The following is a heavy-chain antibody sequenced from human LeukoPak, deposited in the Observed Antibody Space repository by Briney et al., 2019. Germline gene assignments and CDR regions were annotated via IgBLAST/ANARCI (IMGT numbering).Heavy chain of an antibody. CDR2: INHSGST. D-gene: IGHD4-17*01. V-gene: IGHV4-34*01. CDR1: GGSISDFY. CDR3: ALFTVTTGSFDY. J-gene: IGHJ4*02. Sequence: SETLSLTCTVSGGSISDFYWSWIRQPPGKGLEWIGEINHSGSTNYNPSLKSRVTISVDTSKNQFSLKLSSVTAADTAVYYRALFTVTTGSFDYWGQGTLVTVSS.